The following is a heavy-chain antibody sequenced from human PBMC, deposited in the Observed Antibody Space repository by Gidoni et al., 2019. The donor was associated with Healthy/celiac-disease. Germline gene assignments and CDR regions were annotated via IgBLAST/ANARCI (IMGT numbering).Heavy chain of an antibody. CDR2: IWYDGSNK. CDR3: ARTYYDFWSGYLLDP. D-gene: IGHD3-3*01. J-gene: IGHJ5*02. V-gene: IGHV3-33*01. CDR1: GFTFSSYG. Sequence: QVQLVESGGGVVQPGRSLRLSCAASGFTFSSYGMHWVRQAPGKGLEWVAVIWYDGSNKYYADSVKGRFTISRDNSKNTLYLQMNSLRAEDTAVYYCARTYYDFWSGYLLDPWGQGTLVTVSS.